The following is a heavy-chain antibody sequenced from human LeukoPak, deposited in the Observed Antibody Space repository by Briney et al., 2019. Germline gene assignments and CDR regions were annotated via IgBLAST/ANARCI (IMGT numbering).Heavy chain of an antibody. CDR2: IYHRGST. CDR3: ARDRYGSYTDY. Sequence: SETLSLTCTVSGYSISSGYYWGWIRQPPGKGLEWIGSIYHRGSTYYNPSLNSRLTISVDTSKNQFSLKLTSLTAADTAVYYCARDRYGSYTDYWGQGTLVTVSS. D-gene: IGHD1-26*01. CDR1: GYSISSGYY. J-gene: IGHJ4*02. V-gene: IGHV4-38-2*02.